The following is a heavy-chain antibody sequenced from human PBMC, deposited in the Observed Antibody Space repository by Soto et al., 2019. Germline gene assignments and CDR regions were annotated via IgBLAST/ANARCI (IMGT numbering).Heavy chain of an antibody. CDR2: INAGNGNT. Sequence: QVQLVQSGAEVKKPGASVKVSCKASGYTFTSYAIHWVRQAPGQRLEWMGWINAGNGNTKYSKKFQDRVTITRDTSASTAYMELSSRRSEDTAVYYCARDLGGWPDYWGQGTMVTVSS. CDR3: ARDLGGWPDY. V-gene: IGHV1-3*01. D-gene: IGHD6-19*01. CDR1: GYTFTSYA. J-gene: IGHJ4*02.